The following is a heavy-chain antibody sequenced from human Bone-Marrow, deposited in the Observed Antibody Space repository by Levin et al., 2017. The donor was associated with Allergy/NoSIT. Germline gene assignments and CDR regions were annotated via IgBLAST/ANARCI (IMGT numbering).Heavy chain of an antibody. J-gene: IGHJ4*02. V-gene: IGHV4-34*01. CDR1: GASISDYS. CDR3: ARGNRLVNY. CDR2: IIDTGST. Sequence: SQTLSLTCAVSGASISDYSWTWIRQPPGKGLEWIGEIIDTGSTTYSPSLKSRIAISVDTSNNQLSLKLTSVTAAETAVSYSARGNRLVNYWGQGSLVTVSS.